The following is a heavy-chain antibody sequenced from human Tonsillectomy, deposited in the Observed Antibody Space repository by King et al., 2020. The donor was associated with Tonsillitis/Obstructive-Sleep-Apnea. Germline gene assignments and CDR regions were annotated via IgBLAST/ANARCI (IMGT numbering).Heavy chain of an antibody. CDR1: GYSFTNYW. CDR3: ARPNPEYSGYDRLDAFDI. Sequence: VQLVESGAEVKKPGESLKISCKGSGYSFTNYWIGWVRQMPGKGLEWMGIIYPGDSDTRYSPSFQGQVTISADKSISTAYLQWSSLKASDTAMYYCARPNPEYSGYDRLDAFDIWGQGTMVTVSS. V-gene: IGHV5-51*01. J-gene: IGHJ3*02. D-gene: IGHD5-12*01. CDR2: IYPGDSDT.